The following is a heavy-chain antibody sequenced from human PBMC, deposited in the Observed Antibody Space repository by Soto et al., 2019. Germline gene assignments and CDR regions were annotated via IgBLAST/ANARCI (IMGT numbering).Heavy chain of an antibody. J-gene: IGHJ4*02. V-gene: IGHV3-9*01. CDR2: ITWNSRVL. D-gene: IGHD3-3*01. Sequence: GGSLRLSCVGTGLNFDDFAVHWVRQAPGKGLEWVSGITWNSRVLAYADSVKGRFTISRDNARNSLYLQMDSLRDEDTALYYCAKGRDDFWSPYYFDSWGQGTMVTVYS. CDR3: AKGRDDFWSPYYFDS. CDR1: GLNFDDFA.